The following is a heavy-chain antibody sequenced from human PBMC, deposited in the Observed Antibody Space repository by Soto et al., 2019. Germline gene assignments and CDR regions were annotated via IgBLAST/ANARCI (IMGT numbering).Heavy chain of an antibody. CDR2: IYYSGSI. D-gene: IGHD2-2*01. V-gene: IGHV4-31*03. CDR3: ARDGQYCSSTSCYGGWFDP. CDR1: GGSISSGGYY. Sequence: PSETLSLTCTVSGGSISSGGYYWSWIRQHPGKGLVWIGYIYYSGSIYYNPSLKSRVTISVDTSKNHFFLKLSSVTAADTAVYYCARDGQYCSSTSCYGGWFDPWGQGTLVTVSS. J-gene: IGHJ5*02.